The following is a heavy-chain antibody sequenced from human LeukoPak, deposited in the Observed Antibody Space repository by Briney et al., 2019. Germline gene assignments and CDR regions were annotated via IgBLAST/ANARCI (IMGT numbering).Heavy chain of an antibody. J-gene: IGHJ4*02. CDR3: ARGSSVLNYFDS. Sequence: SQTLSLTCTVSGGSISSGDYYWSWICQPPGKGLEWIGYIYYSGSTYYNPSLKSRVTISVDTSKNQFSLKLSSVTAADTAVYYCARGSSVLNYFDSWGQGTLVTVSS. CDR2: IYYSGST. V-gene: IGHV4-30-4*08. D-gene: IGHD6-6*01. CDR1: GGSISSGDYY.